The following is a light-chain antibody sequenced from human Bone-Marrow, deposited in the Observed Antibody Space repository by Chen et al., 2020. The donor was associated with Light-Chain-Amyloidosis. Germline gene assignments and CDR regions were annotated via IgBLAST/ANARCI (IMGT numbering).Light chain of an antibody. J-gene: IGLJ1*01. V-gene: IGLV2-14*01. CDR3: SSYTSTGTYV. CDR1: SGDVGSYNY. Sequence: QSALTQPPSVSGSPGQSITISCTGSSGDVGSYNYVSWYRHHPGKAPKLMIYEVSNRPSGVSNRFSGSKSGNTASLTISGLQTEDEADYYCSSYTSTGTYVFGTGTKVTVL. CDR2: EVS.